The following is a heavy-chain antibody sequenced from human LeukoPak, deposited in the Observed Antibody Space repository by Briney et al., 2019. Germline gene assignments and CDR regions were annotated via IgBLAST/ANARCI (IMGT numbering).Heavy chain of an antibody. J-gene: IGHJ4*02. D-gene: IGHD2-15*01. CDR2: ISYDGSNK. CDR1: GFTFSSYA. Sequence: GGSLRLSCAASGFTFSSYAMHWVRQAPGKGLEWVAVISYDGSNKYYADSVKGRFTISRDNSKSTLHLQMNSLRAEDTAVYYCAREVGEDIVVVVAAKYFDYWGQGTLVTVSS. V-gene: IGHV3-30-3*01. CDR3: AREVGEDIVVVVAAKYFDY.